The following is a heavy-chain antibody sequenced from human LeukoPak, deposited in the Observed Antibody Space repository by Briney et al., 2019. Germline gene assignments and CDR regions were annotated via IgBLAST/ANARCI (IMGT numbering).Heavy chain of an antibody. J-gene: IGHJ4*02. Sequence: GGSLRLSCVASGVNVTDNYLTWVRQAPGKGLEWLSVVYSGGKTYYADSVKGRFTISRHNSKNTLFLQMGTLRPEDTAVYYCARGVTFCSGGGCSFPTYWGQGTLVTVSS. D-gene: IGHD2-15*01. V-gene: IGHV3-53*04. CDR1: GVNVTDNY. CDR2: VYSGGKT. CDR3: ARGVTFCSGGGCSFPTY.